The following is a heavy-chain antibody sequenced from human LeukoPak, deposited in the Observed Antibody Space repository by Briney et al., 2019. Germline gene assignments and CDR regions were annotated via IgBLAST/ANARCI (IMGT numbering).Heavy chain of an antibody. CDR1: GGSISSRGYY. Sequence: SETLSLTCTVSGGSISSRGYYWSWIRQHPGKGLEWIGFIYCSGTTYYNPSLKSRATISVDTSKNHFSLKLISVTDADTAMYYCARGTGGAAAADFDPWGQGTLVTVSS. CDR2: IYCSGTT. D-gene: IGHD6-13*01. V-gene: IGHV4-31*03. CDR3: ARGTGGAAAADFDP. J-gene: IGHJ5*02.